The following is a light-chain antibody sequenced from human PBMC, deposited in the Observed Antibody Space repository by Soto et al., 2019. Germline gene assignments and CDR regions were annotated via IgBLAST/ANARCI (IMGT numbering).Light chain of an antibody. CDR3: QQYNNWPFS. CDR1: QGVTTN. V-gene: IGKV3-15*01. CDR2: DVS. J-gene: IGKJ5*01. Sequence: EIVMTQSPDTLSVSPGERATLTCRAGQGVTTNFAWYQQKSGQSPRLLIYDVSIRATGVPARFSDTGSESDFTPTISCLQSGDSAVYFSQQYNNWPFSFGKGTRLEIK.